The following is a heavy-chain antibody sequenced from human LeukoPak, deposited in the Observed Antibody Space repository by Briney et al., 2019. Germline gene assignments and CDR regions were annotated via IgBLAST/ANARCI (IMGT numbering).Heavy chain of an antibody. D-gene: IGHD6-19*01. Sequence: ASVKVSCKASGGTFSNYAISWVRQAPGQGLEWMGGIIPIFGTANYAQKFQGRVTITADESTSTAHMELSSLRSEDTAVYYCAIAVAGTHPFDYWGQGTLVTVSS. J-gene: IGHJ4*02. CDR3: AIAVAGTHPFDY. V-gene: IGHV1-69*13. CDR2: IIPIFGTA. CDR1: GGTFSNYA.